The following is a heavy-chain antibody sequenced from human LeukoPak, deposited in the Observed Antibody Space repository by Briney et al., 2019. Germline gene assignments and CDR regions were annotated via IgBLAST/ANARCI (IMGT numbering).Heavy chain of an antibody. J-gene: IGHJ6*02. Sequence: GGSLRLSCAASGFTFSSYWMNWARQAPGKGLEWVASINHNGNVNYYVDSVKGRFTISRDNSKNSLYLQMSNLRAEDTAVYFCARGGGLDVWGQGATVTVSS. CDR3: ARGGGLDV. D-gene: IGHD3-16*01. V-gene: IGHV3-7*03. CDR1: GFTFSSYW. CDR2: INHNGNVN.